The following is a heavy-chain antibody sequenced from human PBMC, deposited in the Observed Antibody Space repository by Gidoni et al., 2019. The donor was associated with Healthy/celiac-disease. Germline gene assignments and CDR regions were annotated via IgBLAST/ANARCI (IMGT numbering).Heavy chain of an antibody. V-gene: IGHV3-30*18. CDR1: GFTFVSYG. J-gene: IGHJ4*02. CDR3: AKDYYYDSSGYYYNFCMDY. Sequence: QVQLVESGGGVVQPGRSLRLSCAASGFTFVSYGMHWVRQAPGKGLEWVAVISYDGSNKYYADSVKGRFTISRDNSKNTLYLQMNSLRAEDTAVYYCAKDYYYDSSGYYYNFCMDYWGQGTLVTVSS. CDR2: ISYDGSNK. D-gene: IGHD3-22*01.